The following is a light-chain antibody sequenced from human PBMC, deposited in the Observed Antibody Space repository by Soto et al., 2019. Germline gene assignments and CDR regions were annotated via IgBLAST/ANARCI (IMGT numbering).Light chain of an antibody. Sequence: SYELTQSPSVSVSPGQTATITCSGDKLGDKYVCWYQQKPGQSPLLVIYQDRKRPSGIPERFSGSNSGNTATLTISGTQAMDEADYYCQAWDNSPHVVFGGGTKVTVL. CDR3: QAWDNSPHVV. CDR1: KLGDKY. J-gene: IGLJ2*01. V-gene: IGLV3-1*01. CDR2: QDR.